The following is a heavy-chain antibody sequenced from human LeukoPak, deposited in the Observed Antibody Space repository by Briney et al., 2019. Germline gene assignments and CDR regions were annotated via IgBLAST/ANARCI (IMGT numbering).Heavy chain of an antibody. D-gene: IGHD3-10*01. Sequence: SETLSLTCTVSGGSISSYYWSWIRQPAGKGLEWIGRIYTSGSTNYNPSLKSRVTMSVGTSKNQFSLKLSSVTAADTAVYYCARGMVRGVITYYYMDVWGKGTTVTISS. CDR2: IYTSGST. J-gene: IGHJ6*03. V-gene: IGHV4-4*07. CDR3: ARGMVRGVITYYYMDV. CDR1: GGSISSYY.